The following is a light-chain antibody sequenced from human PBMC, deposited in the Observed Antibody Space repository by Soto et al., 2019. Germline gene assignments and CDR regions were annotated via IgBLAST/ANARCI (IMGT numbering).Light chain of an antibody. J-gene: IGLJ2*01. CDR1: SSNTGADYD. Sequence: VLTQPPSVPGAPGQRVTISCTGSSSNTGADYDVHWYQHLPGSAPKLLIYDNNIRPSGVPDRFSGSKSGTSAFLAITGLQAEDEGDYYCQSYDSSLSNLVVFGGGTKVTVL. V-gene: IGLV1-40*01. CDR3: QSYDSSLSNLVV. CDR2: DNN.